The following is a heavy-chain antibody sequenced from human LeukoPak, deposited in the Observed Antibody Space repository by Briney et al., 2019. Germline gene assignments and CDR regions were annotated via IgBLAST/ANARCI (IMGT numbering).Heavy chain of an antibody. D-gene: IGHD3-3*01. CDR3: AKGPYYDFWSGYYMAPFDY. J-gene: IGHJ4*02. Sequence: PGGSLRLSCAASGFTFSSYAMSWVRQAPGKGLEWVSAISGSGGSTYYADSVKGRFTISRDNSKNTLYLQMKSLRAEDTAVYYCAKGPYYDFWSGYYMAPFDYWGQGTLVTVSS. V-gene: IGHV3-23*01. CDR1: GFTFSSYA. CDR2: ISGSGGST.